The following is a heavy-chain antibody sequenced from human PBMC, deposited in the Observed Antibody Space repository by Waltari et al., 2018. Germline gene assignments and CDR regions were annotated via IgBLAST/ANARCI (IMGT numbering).Heavy chain of an antibody. J-gene: IGHJ4*02. D-gene: IGHD3-22*01. CDR3: ATVDSGYLLY. CDR2: IYYSGST. CDR1: GGSISSSSYY. Sequence: QLQLQESGPGLVKPSETLSLTCAVSGGSISSSSYYWGWIRQPPGKGLEWIGSIYYSGSTYYNPSLKSRVTISVDTSKNQFSLKLSSVTAADTAVYYCATVDSGYLLYWGQGTLVTVSS. V-gene: IGHV4-39*07.